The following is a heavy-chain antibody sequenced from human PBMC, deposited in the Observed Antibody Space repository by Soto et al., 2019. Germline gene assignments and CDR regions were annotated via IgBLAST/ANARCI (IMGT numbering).Heavy chain of an antibody. CDR3: ARAPCSGGSCYPFYYYGMDV. Sequence: QVQLVQSGAEVKKPGASVKVSCKASGYTFTSYDINWVRQATGQGLEWMGWMNPNSGNTGYAQKFQGRLTMTRNTSISTAYRELSSLRSEDTAVYYCARAPCSGGSCYPFYYYGMDVWGQGTTVTVSS. D-gene: IGHD2-15*01. V-gene: IGHV1-8*01. J-gene: IGHJ6*02. CDR2: MNPNSGNT. CDR1: GYTFTSYD.